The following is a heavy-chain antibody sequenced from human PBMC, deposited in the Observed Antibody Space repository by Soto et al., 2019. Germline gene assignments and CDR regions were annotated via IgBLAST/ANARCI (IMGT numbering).Heavy chain of an antibody. CDR1: GGSVRSYY. D-gene: IGHD1-7*01. J-gene: IGHJ5*02. CDR3: ARVGMVGTVLGSWFDP. CDR2: IYTSGST. Sequence: LTCSVSGGSVRSYYWSWIRQPAGKALEWIGRIYTSGSTDYNPSLKSRVTLSVDTSKNQFSLKVTSVTAADTAVYYCARVGMVGTVLGSWFDPWGQGTLVTVSS. V-gene: IGHV4-4*07.